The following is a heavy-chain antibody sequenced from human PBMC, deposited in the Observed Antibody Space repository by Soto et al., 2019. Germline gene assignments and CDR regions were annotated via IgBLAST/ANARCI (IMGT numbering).Heavy chain of an antibody. J-gene: IGHJ6*02. D-gene: IGHD6-6*01. CDR1: GITFSSYA. V-gene: IGHV3-23*01. CDR3: AKNGREEAARPVGNYYYGMDV. Sequence: GGYLRLSCAASGITFSSYAMSWVRQAPGKGLEWVSAISGSGSSTYYADYVKGQFTISRDNSKNTLYLQMNSLRAEDTAVCYCAKNGREEAARPVGNYYYGMDVWGQGTTVPVSS. CDR2: ISGSGSST.